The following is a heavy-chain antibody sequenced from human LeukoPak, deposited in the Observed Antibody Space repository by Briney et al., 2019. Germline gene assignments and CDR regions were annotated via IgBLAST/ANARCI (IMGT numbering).Heavy chain of an antibody. CDR2: MNPNSGNT. J-gene: IGHJ3*02. V-gene: IGHV1-8*01. CDR1: GYTFTSYD. CDR3: ARVARTRLLWFGEFRLHDAFDI. Sequence: ASVTVSCTASGYTFTSYDINWVRQATGQGLEWMGWMNPNSGNTGYAQKFQGRVTMTRNTSISTAYMELSSLRSEDTAVYYCARVARTRLLWFGEFRLHDAFDIWGQGTMVTVSS. D-gene: IGHD3-10*01.